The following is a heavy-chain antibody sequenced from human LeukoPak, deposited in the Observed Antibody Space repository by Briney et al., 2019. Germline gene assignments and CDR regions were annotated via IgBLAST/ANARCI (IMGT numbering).Heavy chain of an antibody. J-gene: IGHJ3*02. CDR1: GFTVSSNH. Sequence: GSLRLSCAASGFTVSSNHISWVRQAPGKGLEWVSVIYSGGGTYYADSVKGGFTISRENSKNTLYLQMHSLRAEDTAVYYCARSRMDAFDIWGQGTMVTVSS. D-gene: IGHD2-15*01. V-gene: IGHV3-66*01. CDR2: IYSGGGT. CDR3: ARSRMDAFDI.